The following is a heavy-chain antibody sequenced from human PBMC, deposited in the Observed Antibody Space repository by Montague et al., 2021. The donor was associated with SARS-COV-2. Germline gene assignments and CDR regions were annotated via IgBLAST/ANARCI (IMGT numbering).Heavy chain of an antibody. CDR3: AKAGSYYKEAYYFGY. D-gene: IGHD3-10*01. Sequence: SLRLSCAASGFTFDDYAMHWVRQAPGKGLEWVSGISWNSGSIGYADSVKGRFTISRDNAKNSLYLQMNSLRAEDTALYYCAKAGSYYKEAYYFGYWGQGTLVTVSS. J-gene: IGHJ4*02. V-gene: IGHV3-9*01. CDR1: GFTFDDYA. CDR2: ISWNSGSI.